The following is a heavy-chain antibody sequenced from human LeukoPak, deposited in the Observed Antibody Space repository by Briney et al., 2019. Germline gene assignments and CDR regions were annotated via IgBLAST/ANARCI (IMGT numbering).Heavy chain of an antibody. CDR1: NDSINDSY. CDR3: ARGGRNFDY. D-gene: IGHD1-26*01. J-gene: IGHJ4*02. Sequence: SETLSLTCTVSNDSINDSYWTWIRQPPGKRLEWIGYISNNGTTKYNPSLKSRVTISVDTSNNQISLRLRSVTAADTAVYFCARGGRNFDYWGQGTLVTVSS. V-gene: IGHV4-59*01. CDR2: ISNNGTT.